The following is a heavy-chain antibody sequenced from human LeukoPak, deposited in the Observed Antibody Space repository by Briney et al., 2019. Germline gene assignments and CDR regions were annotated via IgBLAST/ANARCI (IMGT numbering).Heavy chain of an antibody. CDR1: GFTVRSNY. J-gene: IGHJ4*02. CDR3: ARGTIYSPRGEDF. CDR2: IYSGGTT. D-gene: IGHD5-12*01. Sequence: GGSLRLSCAGSGFTVRSNYMSWVRQAPGKGLEWVSVIYSGGTTYYADSVKGRFTISRDNSKNTVYLQMNSLRAEDTAVYYCARGTIYSPRGEDFWGQGTLVTVSS. V-gene: IGHV3-53*01.